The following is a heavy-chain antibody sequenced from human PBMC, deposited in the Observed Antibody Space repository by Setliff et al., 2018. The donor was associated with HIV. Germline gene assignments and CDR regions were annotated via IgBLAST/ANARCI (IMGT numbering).Heavy chain of an antibody. D-gene: IGHD3-3*01. V-gene: IGHV3-23*01. Sequence: PGGSLRLSCVASGFTFINYAMSWVRQAPGKGLEWVSAIVGGASSTVYADSVKGRFTISRDNSKNTLYLQMNSLRVEDTAVYYCARDYLYYNLYNGSPVYGMDVWGQGTTVTVSS. CDR1: GFTFINYA. CDR3: ARDYLYYNLYNGSPVYGMDV. J-gene: IGHJ6*02. CDR2: IVGGASST.